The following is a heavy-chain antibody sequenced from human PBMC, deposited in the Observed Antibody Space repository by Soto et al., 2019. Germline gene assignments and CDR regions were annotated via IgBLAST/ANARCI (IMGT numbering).Heavy chain of an antibody. Sequence: GGSLRLSCAASGFAVSSSYMSWVRQTPGKGLEWVSVIYSGGKTYYADSVKGRFTISRDSSKNTLFLQMNTLTAEDTAIYYCARDRAYSNSWTELQYWGQGTLVTVSS. D-gene: IGHD3-16*01. J-gene: IGHJ4*02. CDR3: ARDRAYSNSWTELQY. CDR1: GFAVSSSY. V-gene: IGHV3-53*01. CDR2: IYSGGKT.